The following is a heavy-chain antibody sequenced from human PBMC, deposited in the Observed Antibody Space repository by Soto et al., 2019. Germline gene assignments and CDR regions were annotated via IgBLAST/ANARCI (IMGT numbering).Heavy chain of an antibody. V-gene: IGHV3-20*04. J-gene: IGHJ4*02. D-gene: IGHD1-1*01. CDR2: INWNGGST. CDR1: GFTFDDYG. Sequence: GGSLRLSCAASGFTFDDYGMSWVRQAPGKGLEWVSGINWNGGSTGYADSVKGRFTISRDNAKNTLYLQMDSLRAEDTAVYYCAKKVPGSNPLDSWGQGALVTVSS. CDR3: AKKVPGSNPLDS.